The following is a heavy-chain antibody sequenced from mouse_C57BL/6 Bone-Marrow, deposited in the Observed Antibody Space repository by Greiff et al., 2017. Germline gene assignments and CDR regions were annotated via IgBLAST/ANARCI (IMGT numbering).Heavy chain of an antibody. J-gene: IGHJ1*03. CDR3: AVYYSNYWYFDV. CDR1: GYTFTNYW. CDR2: IYPGGGYT. V-gene: IGHV1-63*01. Sequence: VQLLESGAELVRPGTSVKMSCKASGYTFTNYWIGWAKQRPGHGLEWIGDIYPGGGYTNYNEKFKGKATLTADKSSSTAYMQFSSLTSEDSAIYYCAVYYSNYWYFDVWGTGTTVTVSS. D-gene: IGHD2-5*01.